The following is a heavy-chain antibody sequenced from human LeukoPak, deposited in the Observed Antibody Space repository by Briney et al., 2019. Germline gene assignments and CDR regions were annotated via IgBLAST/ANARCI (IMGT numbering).Heavy chain of an antibody. CDR3: VKGVLWFGESLYFDY. V-gene: IGHV3-64D*06. Sequence: GGSLRLSCSASGFTFSSYGMHSVRQAPGKGLEYVSAISSYGGSTYYADSVKGRFTISRDNSKNTLYLQMSSLRPEDTAVYYCVKGVLWFGESLYFDYWGQGSLVTVSS. CDR2: ISSYGGST. D-gene: IGHD3-10*01. CDR1: GFTFSSYG. J-gene: IGHJ4*02.